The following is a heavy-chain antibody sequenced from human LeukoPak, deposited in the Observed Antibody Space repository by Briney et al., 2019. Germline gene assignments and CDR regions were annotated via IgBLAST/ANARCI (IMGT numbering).Heavy chain of an antibody. CDR1: GYTFTGYY. CDR3: ARLGDIVVVPAAIDRGGQQLVQDY. J-gene: IGHJ4*02. V-gene: IGHV1-2*02. D-gene: IGHD2-2*02. Sequence: ASVKVSCKASGYTFTGYYMHWVRQAPGQGPEWMGWINPNSGGTNYAQKFQGRVTMTRDTSISTAYMELSRLRSDDTAVYYCARLGDIVVVPAAIDRGGQQLVQDYWGQGTLVTVSS. CDR2: INPNSGGT.